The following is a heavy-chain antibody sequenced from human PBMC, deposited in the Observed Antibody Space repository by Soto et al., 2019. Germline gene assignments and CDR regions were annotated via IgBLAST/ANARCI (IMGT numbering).Heavy chain of an antibody. Sequence: SETLSLTCTVSGGSISSGGYYWSWIRQHPGKGLEWIGYIYYTGSTYYNPSLKSRVTISVDTSKNQFSLKLSSVTAADTAVYYCATVEDCGGDCPIEAFEIWGQGTIVTVSS. CDR3: ATVEDCGGDCPIEAFEI. CDR1: GGSISSGGYY. CDR2: IYYTGST. D-gene: IGHD2-21*02. V-gene: IGHV4-31*03. J-gene: IGHJ3*02.